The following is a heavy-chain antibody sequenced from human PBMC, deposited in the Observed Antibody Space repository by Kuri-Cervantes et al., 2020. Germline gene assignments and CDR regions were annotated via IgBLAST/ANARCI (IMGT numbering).Heavy chain of an antibody. CDR3: TRIYDTVFDH. Sequence: GGSLRLSCAASGFTFSDSAIHWVRQASGKGLEWVGRIRSKANTYATAYAASVKCRFTVSRDNSKNTAYLQMNSLRTEDTAVYYCTRIYDTVFDHWGQGTLVTVSS. D-gene: IGHD5/OR15-5a*01. J-gene: IGHJ4*02. CDR2: IRSKANTYAT. V-gene: IGHV3-73*01. CDR1: GFTFSDSA.